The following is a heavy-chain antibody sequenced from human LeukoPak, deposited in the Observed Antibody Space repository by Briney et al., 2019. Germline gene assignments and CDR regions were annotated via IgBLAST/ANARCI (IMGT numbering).Heavy chain of an antibody. J-gene: IGHJ4*02. D-gene: IGHD6-19*01. CDR3: ARDLAVAGSLDY. V-gene: IGHV4-39*07. Sequence: SETLSLTCTVSVGSLSRSSSYCGWIRQPPGKGLEWIGSIYHSGSTFYNPSLKSRVTISVDTSKNQFSLKLTSVTAADTAVYFCARDLAVAGSLDYWGPGSLVTVS. CDR2: IYHSGST. CDR1: VGSLSRSSSY.